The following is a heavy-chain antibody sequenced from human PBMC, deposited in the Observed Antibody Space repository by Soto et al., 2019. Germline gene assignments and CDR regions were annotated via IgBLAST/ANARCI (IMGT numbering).Heavy chain of an antibody. CDR1: GFTFSSYS. CDR2: ISSSSSYI. CDR3: ARGNDEQQLVRYYYYMDV. Sequence: GGSLRLSCAASGFTFSSYSMNWVRQAPGKGLEWVSSISSSSSYIYYADSVKGRFTISRDNAKNSLYLQMNSLRAEDTAVYYCARGNDEQQLVRYYYYMDVWGKGTTVTVSS. V-gene: IGHV3-21*01. J-gene: IGHJ6*03. D-gene: IGHD6-13*01.